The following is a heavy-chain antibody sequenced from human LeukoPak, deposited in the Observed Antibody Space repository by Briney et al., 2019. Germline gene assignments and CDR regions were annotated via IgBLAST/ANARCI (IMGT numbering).Heavy chain of an antibody. Sequence: GGSLRLSCAASGFTFRSKAMSWVRQAPGKGLEWVSGISGSGDWTDYGESVKGRFTISRDNAKNTLHLQMNSLRAEDTAVYFCAKDSDYSSSWYCRIDTFDIWGQGTMVTVSS. CDR1: GFTFRSKA. J-gene: IGHJ3*02. D-gene: IGHD6-13*01. CDR2: ISGSGDWT. CDR3: AKDSDYSSSWYCRIDTFDI. V-gene: IGHV3-23*01.